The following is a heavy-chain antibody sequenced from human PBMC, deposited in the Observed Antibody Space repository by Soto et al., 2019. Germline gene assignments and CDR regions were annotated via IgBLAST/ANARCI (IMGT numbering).Heavy chain of an antibody. Sequence: CSAINSQGVPSICRILGPAPGWMGWISAYNGNTNYAQKLQGRVTMTTDTSTSTAYMELRSLRSDDTAVYYCARDPPPPDYWGQGTLVTVSS. V-gene: IGHV1-18*01. CDR1: CSAINSQG. J-gene: IGHJ4*02. CDR2: ISAYNGNT. CDR3: ARDPPPPDY.